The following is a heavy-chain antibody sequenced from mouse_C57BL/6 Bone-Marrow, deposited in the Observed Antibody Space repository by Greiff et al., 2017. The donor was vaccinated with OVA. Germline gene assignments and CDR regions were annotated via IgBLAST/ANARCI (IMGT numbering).Heavy chain of an antibody. D-gene: IGHD2-4*01. Sequence: VQLQQSGPELVKPGASVKIPCKASGYTFTDYNMHWVKQSHGHSLEWIGDINPNNGGTIYNQKFKGKATLTVDKSSSTAYMELRSLTSEDTAVYYCARSQIYYDYDGDWYFDVWGTGTTVTVSS. CDR2: INPNNGGT. CDR3: ARSQIYYDYDGDWYFDV. J-gene: IGHJ1*03. V-gene: IGHV1-18*01. CDR1: GYTFTDYN.